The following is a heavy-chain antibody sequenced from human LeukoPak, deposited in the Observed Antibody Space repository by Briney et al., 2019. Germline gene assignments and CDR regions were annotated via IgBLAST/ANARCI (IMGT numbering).Heavy chain of an antibody. J-gene: IGHJ4*02. D-gene: IGHD3-10*01. CDR2: ISAYNGNT. CDR1: GYTFTSYG. Sequence: ASVKVSCKASGYTFTSYGISWVRQAPGQGLEWMGWISAYNGNTNYAQKLQGRVTMTTDTSASTAYMELRSLRSDDTAVYYCARDQITMVRGVPNPLGYWGQGTLVTVSS. V-gene: IGHV1-18*01. CDR3: ARDQITMVRGVPNPLGY.